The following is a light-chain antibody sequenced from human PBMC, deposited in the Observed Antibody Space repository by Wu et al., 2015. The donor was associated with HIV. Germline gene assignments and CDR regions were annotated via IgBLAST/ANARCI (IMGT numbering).Light chain of an antibody. CDR1: QNVSTN. CDR2: GAS. J-gene: IGKJ2*01. CDR3: QQYHNWPFYT. V-gene: IGKV3-15*01. Sequence: EKVMTQSPATLSVSPGERVTLSCRASQNVSTNLAWYQQKTGQPPRLLLYGASTRASGIPARFSGAGSEIYFTLTTNNVDPADLAVYYCQQYHNWPFYTFGQGTKLNLK.